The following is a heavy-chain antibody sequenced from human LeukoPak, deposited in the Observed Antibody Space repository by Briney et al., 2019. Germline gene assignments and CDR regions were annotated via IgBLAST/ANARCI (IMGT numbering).Heavy chain of an antibody. Sequence: SETLSLTCTVSGDSVSSGTYYWNWIRQPPGKGLEWIGYIYYSGSTNYNPSLKSRVTISVDTSKNQFSLKLSSVTAADTAVYYCARGGRGGSGSYPDYWGQGTLVTVSS. CDR2: IYYSGST. CDR1: GDSVSSGTYY. J-gene: IGHJ4*02. V-gene: IGHV4-61*01. CDR3: ARGGRGGSGSYPDY. D-gene: IGHD3-10*01.